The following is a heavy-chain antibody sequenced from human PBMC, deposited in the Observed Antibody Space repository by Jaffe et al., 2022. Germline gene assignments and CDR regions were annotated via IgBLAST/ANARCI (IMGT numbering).Heavy chain of an antibody. J-gene: IGHJ3*02. CDR1: GFTFTSSA. CDR2: IVVGSGNT. Sequence: QMQLVQSGPEVKKPGTSVKVSCKASGFTFTSSAVQWVRQARGQRLEWIGWIVVGSGNTNYAQKFQERVTITRDMSTSTAYMELSSLRSEDTAVYYCAALPPGGGYCTGGVCYRGLAFDIWGQGTMVTVSS. CDR3: AALPPGGGYCTGGVCYRGLAFDI. D-gene: IGHD2-8*02. V-gene: IGHV1-58*01.